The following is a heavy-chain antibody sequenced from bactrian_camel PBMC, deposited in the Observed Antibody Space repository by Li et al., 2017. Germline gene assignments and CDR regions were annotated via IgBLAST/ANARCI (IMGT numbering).Heavy chain of an antibody. CDR3: AKSGGGYSDFDY. CDR1: GFTFSSYW. J-gene: IGHJ6*01. CDR2: INTGGDIT. V-gene: IGHV3S1*01. Sequence: HVQLVESGGGLVQPGGSLRLSCAASGFTFSSYWMYWVRQAPGKGLEWVSAINTGGDITYYADSVKGRFTISRDNAKNTLYLQLNSLKTEDTAMYYCAKSGGGYSDFDYWGQGTQVTVS. D-gene: IGHD7*01.